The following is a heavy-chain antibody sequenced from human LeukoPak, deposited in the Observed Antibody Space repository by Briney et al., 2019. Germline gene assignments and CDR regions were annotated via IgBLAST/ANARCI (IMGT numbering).Heavy chain of an antibody. D-gene: IGHD2-15*01. Sequence: GGSLRPSCAASGFTFSSYWMHWVRQAPGKGLVWVSRINSDGSSTSDADSVKGRFTISRDNAKNTLYLQMNSLRAEDTAVYYCARAGYCSGGSCYFDYWGQGTLVIVSS. J-gene: IGHJ4*02. CDR2: INSDGSST. CDR1: GFTFSSYW. CDR3: ARAGYCSGGSCYFDY. V-gene: IGHV3-74*01.